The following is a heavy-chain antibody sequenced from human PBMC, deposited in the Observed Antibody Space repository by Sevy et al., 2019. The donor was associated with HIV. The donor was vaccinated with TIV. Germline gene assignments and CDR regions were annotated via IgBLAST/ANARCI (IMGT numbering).Heavy chain of an antibody. V-gene: IGHV3-53*01. CDR1: GFTVSSNY. Sequence: GGSLRLSCAASGFTVSSNYMTWVRQAPGKGLEWVSVIYSGGSTYYADSVKGRFTISRDDSKNTLYLQMNSLRAEDTALYYSARDKVGRYYFDYWGQGTLVTVSS. CDR2: IYSGGST. CDR3: ARDKVGRYYFDY. J-gene: IGHJ4*02.